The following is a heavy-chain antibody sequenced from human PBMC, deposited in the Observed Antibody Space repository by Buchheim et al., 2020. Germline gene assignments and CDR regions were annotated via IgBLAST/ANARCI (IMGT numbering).Heavy chain of an antibody. CDR2: ISYDGSNK. CDR3: AKDRPLYCGGDCYADY. CDR1: GFTFSSYG. J-gene: IGHJ4*02. D-gene: IGHD2-21*02. Sequence: QVQLVESGGGVVQPGRSLRLSCAASGFTFSSYGMYWVRQAPGKGLEWVAVISYDGSNKYYADSVKGRFTISRDNSKNTLYLQMNSLRAEDTAVYYCAKDRPLYCGGDCYADYWGQGTL. V-gene: IGHV3-30*18.